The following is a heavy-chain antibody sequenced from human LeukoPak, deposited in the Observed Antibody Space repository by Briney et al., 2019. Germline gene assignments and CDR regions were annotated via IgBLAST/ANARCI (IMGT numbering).Heavy chain of an antibody. V-gene: IGHV1-2*02. CDR3: ARARGIRGYSGPGTYYFDY. Sequence: GASVKVSCKASGYTFTGYYMHWVRQAPGQGLEWMGWINPNSGGTNYAQKFQGRVTMTRDTSISTAYMELSRLRSDDTAVYYCARARGIRGYSGPGTYYFDYWGQGTLVTVSS. J-gene: IGHJ4*02. CDR1: GYTFTGYY. D-gene: IGHD5-12*01. CDR2: INPNSGGT.